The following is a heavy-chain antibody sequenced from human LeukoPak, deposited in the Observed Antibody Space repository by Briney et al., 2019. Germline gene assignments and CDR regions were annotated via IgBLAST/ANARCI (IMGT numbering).Heavy chain of an antibody. CDR1: GDSSSSSIYY. V-gene: IGHV4-39*07. CDR3: AREYTLYRSGWFLDY. Sequence: TSETLSLTCAVSGDSSSSSIYYWGWIRQPPGKGLEWIGSIDYSGSTYYNPSLKSRATISIDTSKNQFSLKLSSVTAADTAVYYCAREYTLYRSGWFLDYWGQGTVVTVSS. D-gene: IGHD6-19*01. J-gene: IGHJ4*02. CDR2: IDYSGST.